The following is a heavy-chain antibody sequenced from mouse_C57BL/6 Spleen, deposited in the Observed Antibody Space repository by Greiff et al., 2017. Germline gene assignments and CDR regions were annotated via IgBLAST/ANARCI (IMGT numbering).Heavy chain of an antibody. CDR3: TGWSTVTQYYFDY. CDR1: GFTFSNYW. D-gene: IGHD4-1*02. Sequence: EVMLVESGGGLVQPGGSMKLSCVASGFTFSNYWMNWVRQSPEKGLEWVAQISLKSDNYATHYAESVKGRFTISRDDSKSSVYLQMNNLRAEDTGIYYCTGWSTVTQYYFDYWGQGNTLTVSS. V-gene: IGHV6-3*01. CDR2: ISLKSDNYAT. J-gene: IGHJ2*01.